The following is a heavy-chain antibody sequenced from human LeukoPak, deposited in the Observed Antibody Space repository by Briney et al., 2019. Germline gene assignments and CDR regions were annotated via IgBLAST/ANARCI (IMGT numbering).Heavy chain of an antibody. Sequence: ASVKVSCKAYGYTFTDYYMHWVRQAPAQGLEWMGWINPNSGGTNYAQKFQGRVTMTRDTSISTAYMELSRLRSDDTAVYYCAREGPIVGATHLVDYWGQGTLVTVSS. D-gene: IGHD1-26*01. J-gene: IGHJ4*02. CDR3: AREGPIVGATHLVDY. CDR1: GYTFTDYY. V-gene: IGHV1-2*02. CDR2: INPNSGGT.